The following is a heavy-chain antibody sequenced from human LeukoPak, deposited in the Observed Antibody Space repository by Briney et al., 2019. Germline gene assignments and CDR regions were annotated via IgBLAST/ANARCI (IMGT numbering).Heavy chain of an antibody. J-gene: IGHJ6*02. CDR2: IYYSGST. V-gene: IGHV4-59*01. CDR3: ARSITMVRGVRGYYGMDV. D-gene: IGHD3-10*01. Sequence: SETLSLTCTVSGGSISSYYWSWIRQPPGKGLEWIGYIYYSGSTNYNPSLKSRVTISVDTSKNQFSLKLSSVTAADTAVYYCARSITMVRGVRGYYGMDVWGQGTTVTVSS. CDR1: GGSISSYY.